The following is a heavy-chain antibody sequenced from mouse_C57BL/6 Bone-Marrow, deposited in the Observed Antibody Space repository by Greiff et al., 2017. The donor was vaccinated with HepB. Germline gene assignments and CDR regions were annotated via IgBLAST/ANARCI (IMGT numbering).Heavy chain of an antibody. J-gene: IGHJ1*03. V-gene: IGHV2-6-1*01. D-gene: IGHD2-4*01. CDR3: ARHGDYGAGRGGFDV. CDR2: IWSDGST. Sequence: VQLKESGPGLVAPSQSLSITCTVSGFSLTSYGVHWVRQPPGKGLEWLVVIWSDGSTTYNSALKSRLSISKDNSKSQVFLKMNSLQTDDTAMYYCARHGDYGAGRGGFDVWGTGATVTVSS. CDR1: GFSLTSYG.